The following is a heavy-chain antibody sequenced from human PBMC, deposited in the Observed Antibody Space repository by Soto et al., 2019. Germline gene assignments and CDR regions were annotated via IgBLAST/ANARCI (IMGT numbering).Heavy chain of an antibody. CDR1: GYTFTSYV. V-gene: IGHV1-18*01. D-gene: IGHD2-15*01. CDR2: ISAYNGNT. CDR3: ARDKGYGFGGSPSSGMDV. Sequence: SVKVSCKASGYTFTSYVISWVRQAPGQGLEWMGWISAYNGNTNYAQKLQGRVTMTTDTSTSTAYMELRSLRSDDTAVYYCARDKGYGFGGSPSSGMDVWGQGTTVTVS. J-gene: IGHJ6*02.